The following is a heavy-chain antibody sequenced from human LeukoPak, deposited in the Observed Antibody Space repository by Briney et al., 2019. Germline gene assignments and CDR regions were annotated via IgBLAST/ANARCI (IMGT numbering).Heavy chain of an antibody. CDR1: GFPFSSYG. CDR3: AKPALPSQDAFDI. D-gene: IGHD2-2*01. Sequence: GRSPRLSCAASGFPFSSYGMHWVRQAPGKGLEWVAVISYDGSNKYYADSVKGRFTISRDNSKNTLYLQMNSLRAEDTAVYYCAKPALPSQDAFDIWGQGTMVTVSS. V-gene: IGHV3-30*18. CDR2: ISYDGSNK. J-gene: IGHJ3*02.